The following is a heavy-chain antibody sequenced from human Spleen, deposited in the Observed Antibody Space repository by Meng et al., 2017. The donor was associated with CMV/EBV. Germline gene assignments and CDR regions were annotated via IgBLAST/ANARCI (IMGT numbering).Heavy chain of an antibody. J-gene: IGHJ4*02. Sequence: ASVKVSCKASGYTFTSYGISWVRQAPGQGLEWMGWISAYNGNTNYAQKLQGRVTMTTDTSTSTAYMGLGSLTPEDTAVYYCAAVGYWSDFYKSNLDFWGQGTLVTVSS. CDR3: AAVGYWSDFYKSNLDF. CDR1: GYTFTSYG. CDR2: ISAYNGNT. V-gene: IGHV1-18*01. D-gene: IGHD3-3*01.